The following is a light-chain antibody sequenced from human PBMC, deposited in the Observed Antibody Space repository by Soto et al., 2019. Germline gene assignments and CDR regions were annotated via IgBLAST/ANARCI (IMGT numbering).Light chain of an antibody. Sequence: DIQMTRSPSTLSASVGDRVTITCRASQSISSWLAWYQQRPGKAPKLLIYTASSLESGVPSRFSGSGSGTEFTLTISSLQPDDFATYYCQQYDLYPWTFGQGTKVEI. J-gene: IGKJ1*01. CDR2: TAS. CDR3: QQYDLYPWT. CDR1: QSISSW. V-gene: IGKV1-5*03.